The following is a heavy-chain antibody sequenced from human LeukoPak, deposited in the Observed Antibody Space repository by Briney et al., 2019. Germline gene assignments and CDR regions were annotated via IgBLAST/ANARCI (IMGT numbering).Heavy chain of an antibody. CDR2: VYGGGST. Sequence: GGSLRLSCAASGFTVSNNYMSWVRQAPGKGLEWVSVVYGGGSTYYADSVKGRFTISRGNSKNSLYLQMNSLRTEDTAVYYCAKANPLIVGARAGGPINFWGQGTMVTVSS. J-gene: IGHJ3*01. V-gene: IGHV3-53*05. D-gene: IGHD1-26*01. CDR3: AKANPLIVGARAGGPINF. CDR1: GFTVSNNY.